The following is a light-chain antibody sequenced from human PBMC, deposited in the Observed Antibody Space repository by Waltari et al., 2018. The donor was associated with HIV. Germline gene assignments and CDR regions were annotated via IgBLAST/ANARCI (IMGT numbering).Light chain of an antibody. Sequence: EIVLTQSPGTLSLSPGDRATLSCRASQSVGSTYLAWYQQKSGQAPSLLIYGASSRATGIPDRFSGSGSGTDFTLTISRLEPEDFAVYYCQQYGSSPQTFGQGTKVDIK. J-gene: IGKJ1*01. CDR1: QSVGSTY. CDR3: QQYGSSPQT. V-gene: IGKV3-20*01. CDR2: GAS.